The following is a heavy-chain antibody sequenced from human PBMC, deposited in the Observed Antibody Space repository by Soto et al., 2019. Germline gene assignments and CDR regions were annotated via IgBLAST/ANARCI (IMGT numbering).Heavy chain of an antibody. V-gene: IGHV4-4*07. D-gene: IGHD2-15*01. J-gene: IGHJ4*02. CDR1: GGSISSYY. CDR3: ASGYCSGGSCYFGY. Sequence: QVQLQESGPGLVKPSETLSLTCTVSGGSISSYYWSWIRQPAGKGLKWIGRIYTSGSTNYNPSLMSRVNMSVDTSKNQFSLKLSSVTAADTAVYYCASGYCSGGSCYFGYWGQGTLVTVSS. CDR2: IYTSGST.